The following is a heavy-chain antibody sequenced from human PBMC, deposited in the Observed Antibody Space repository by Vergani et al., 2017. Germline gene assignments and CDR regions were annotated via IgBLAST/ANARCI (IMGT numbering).Heavy chain of an antibody. D-gene: IGHD6-19*01. J-gene: IGHJ5*02. V-gene: IGHV2-26*01. CDR1: GFSLSNARMG. CDR2: IFSNDEK. Sequence: QVTLQESGPVLVKPTETLTLTCTVSGFSLSNARMGVSWIRQPPGKALEWLAHIFSNDEKSYSTSLKSRLTISKDTSKSQVVLTMTNMDPVDTATYYCARIRRAVAGTIWFDPWGQGTLVTVSS. CDR3: ARIRRAVAGTIWFDP.